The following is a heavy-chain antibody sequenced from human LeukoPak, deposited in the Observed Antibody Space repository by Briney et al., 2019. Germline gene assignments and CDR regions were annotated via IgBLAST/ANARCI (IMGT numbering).Heavy chain of an antibody. CDR3: ANPDRSVFYFSIRFDF. J-gene: IGHJ4*02. CDR2: MSGSGDST. Sequence: RGSLRLSCTASGFTFSSYAMSWVPQAPRKGLESVSTMSGSGDSTHYAASVKGRFTVPRDNSKNTLYRQVNSLRAEDTTVYFCANPDRSVFYFSIRFDFWGQGTLVTVSS. CDR1: GFTFSSYA. V-gene: IGHV3-23*01. D-gene: IGHD3-22*01.